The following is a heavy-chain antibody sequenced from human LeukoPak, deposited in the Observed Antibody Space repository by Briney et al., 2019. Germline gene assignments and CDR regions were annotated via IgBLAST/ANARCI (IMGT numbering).Heavy chain of an antibody. CDR2: IHPGDSNT. CDR3: ATGRYCSGTTCYSSLDF. V-gene: IGHV5-51*01. Sequence: GESLKISCKGSGYSFTNYWIAWVRQMPGKGLEWMGIIHPGDSNTRYSPSFQGQVTISVDKSITTAYLQWSSLKASDTAVYYCATGRYCSGTTCYSSLDFWGQGTLVTVSS. J-gene: IGHJ4*02. CDR1: GYSFTNYW. D-gene: IGHD2-15*01.